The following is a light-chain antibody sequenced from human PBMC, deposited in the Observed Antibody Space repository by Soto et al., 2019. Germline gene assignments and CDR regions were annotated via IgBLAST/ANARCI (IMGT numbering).Light chain of an antibody. V-gene: IGLV2-23*01. CDR1: SSDAGSYNL. J-gene: IGLJ1*01. CDR2: EGS. Sequence: QSALTQPASVSGSPGQSITISCTGTSSDAGSYNLVSWYQQHPGKAPKLMIYEGSKRPSGISNRFSGSKSGNTASLTISGLQAEDEAEYYCCSYADSSRIYVFGSGTKLTVL. CDR3: CSYADSSRIYV.